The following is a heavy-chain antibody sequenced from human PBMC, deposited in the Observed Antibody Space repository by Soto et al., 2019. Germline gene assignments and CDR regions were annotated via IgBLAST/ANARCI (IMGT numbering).Heavy chain of an antibody. D-gene: IGHD3-9*01. V-gene: IGHV2-70*01. J-gene: IGHJ6*02. CDR1: GFSLSTSGMC. CDR2: IDWDDDK. CDR3: ARSRLRYFDNPGHYYYYYGMDV. Sequence: SGPTLVNPTQTLTLTCTFSGFSLSTSGMCVSWIRQPPGKALEWLALIDWDDDKYYSTSLKTRLTISKDTSKNQVVLTMTNMDPVDTATYYCARSRLRYFDNPGHYYYYYGMDVWGQGTTVTVSS.